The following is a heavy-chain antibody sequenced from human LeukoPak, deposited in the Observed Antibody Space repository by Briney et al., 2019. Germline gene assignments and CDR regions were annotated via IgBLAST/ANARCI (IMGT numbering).Heavy chain of an antibody. V-gene: IGHV3-74*03. CDR1: GLTFSKYW. CDR3: ARDSFRVATITFYYYYYMDV. J-gene: IGHJ6*03. D-gene: IGHD5-12*01. Sequence: PGGSLRLSCAASGLTFSKYWMHWVRQAPGKGLVWVSRTYNDGSTTTYADSVKGRFTISRDNAKNSLYLQMNSLRAEDTAVYYCARDSFRVATITFYYYYYMDVWGKGTTVTVSS. CDR2: TYNDGSTT.